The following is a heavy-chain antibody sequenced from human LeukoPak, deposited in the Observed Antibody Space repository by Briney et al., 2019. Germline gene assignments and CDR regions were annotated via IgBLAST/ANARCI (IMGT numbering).Heavy chain of an antibody. CDR3: AREAIVVVVAAPVTP. Sequence: QPGGSLRLSCAASGFTFSSYAMHWVRQAPGKGLEWVAVISYDGSNKYYADSVKGRFTISRDNSKNTPYLQMNSLRAEDTAVYYCAREAIVVVVAAPVTPWGQGTLVTVSS. CDR1: GFTFSSYA. V-gene: IGHV3-30*04. CDR2: ISYDGSNK. D-gene: IGHD2-15*01. J-gene: IGHJ5*02.